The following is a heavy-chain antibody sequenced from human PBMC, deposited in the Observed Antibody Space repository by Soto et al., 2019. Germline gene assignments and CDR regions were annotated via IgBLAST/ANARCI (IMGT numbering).Heavy chain of an antibody. J-gene: IGHJ4*02. D-gene: IGHD4-17*01. CDR2: ISSGGSTI. CDR1: GFTFSGYS. V-gene: IGHV3-48*01. CDR3: TSYGADYGDRGVF. Sequence: EVQLVESGGGLVQPGGSLRLSCEASGFTFSGYSMNWVRQAPGKGLEWVSYISSGGSTIFYADSVKGRFTISRDNAKTSLYLQMNSLRAEDTAIYYCTSYGADYGDRGVFWGQGTLVTVSS.